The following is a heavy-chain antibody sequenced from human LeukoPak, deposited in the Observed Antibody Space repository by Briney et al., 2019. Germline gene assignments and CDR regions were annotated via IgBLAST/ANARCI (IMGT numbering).Heavy chain of an antibody. J-gene: IGHJ3*02. Sequence: GASVKVSCKASGFTFSDYYIHWIRQAPGQGLEWVGWTNPNSGGTNYGQNFRGRVTMTRDTSISTAFMDLTRLRSDDTAVYYCARVRYDRSGDPFDIWGQGTMVTVSS. D-gene: IGHD3-22*01. CDR1: GFTFSDYY. V-gene: IGHV1-2*02. CDR2: TNPNSGGT. CDR3: ARVRYDRSGDPFDI.